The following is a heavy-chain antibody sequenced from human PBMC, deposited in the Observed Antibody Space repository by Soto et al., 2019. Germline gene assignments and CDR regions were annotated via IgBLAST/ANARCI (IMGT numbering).Heavy chain of an antibody. CDR3: ARRVNYYDSSGYLYYFDY. D-gene: IGHD3-22*01. V-gene: IGHV4-4*02. J-gene: IGHJ4*02. CDR2: IYHSGST. CDR1: GGSISSSNW. Sequence: PSETLSLTCAVSGGSISSSNWWSWVRQPPGKGLEWIGEIYHSGSTNYNPSLKSRVTISVDKSKNQFSLKLSSVTAADTAVYYCARRVNYYDSSGYLYYFDYWGQGTLVTVSS.